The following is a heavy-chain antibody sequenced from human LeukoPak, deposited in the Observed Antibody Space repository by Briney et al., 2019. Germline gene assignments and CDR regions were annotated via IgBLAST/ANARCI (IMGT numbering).Heavy chain of an antibody. Sequence: GGSLRLSCAASGFSFSDYSMNWVRQAPEKGLDWVSVISGSAHKIRYADSVKGRFTISRDNSENIVYLQMNSLRAEDTAVYYCTKEASQSYGRTWGQGTLVTVSS. J-gene: IGHJ4*02. CDR1: GFSFSDYS. V-gene: IGHV3-23*01. D-gene: IGHD4-23*01. CDR2: ISGSAHKI. CDR3: TKEASQSYGRT.